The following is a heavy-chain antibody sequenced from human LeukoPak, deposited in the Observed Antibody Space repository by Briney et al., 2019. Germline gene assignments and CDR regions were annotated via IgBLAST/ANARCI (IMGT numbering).Heavy chain of an antibody. V-gene: IGHV3-7*01. D-gene: IGHD6-19*01. CDR1: GFTFSSYW. Sequence: PGGSLRLSCAASGFTFSSYWMSWVRQAPGKGLEWVANIKQDGSEKYYVDSVKGRFTISRDNAKNSLYLQMNSLRAEDTAVYYCARDVGVAHWYSSGWGRKRFDYWGQGTLVTVSS. CDR2: IKQDGSEK. J-gene: IGHJ4*02. CDR3: ARDVGVAHWYSSGWGRKRFDY.